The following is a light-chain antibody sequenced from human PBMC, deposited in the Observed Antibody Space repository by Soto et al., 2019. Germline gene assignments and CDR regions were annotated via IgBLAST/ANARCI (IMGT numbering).Light chain of an antibody. CDR3: QQGHNSPLN. CDR1: QSISSE. Sequence: EIVMTQSPATLSVSPGESATLSCRASQSISSELDWYQQKHGQPPRLLIYGASTRATVVPARFTGSGSGSDFTLTISGLQSEDFAVYCFQQGHNSPLNFGQGTRLEI. V-gene: IGKV3-15*01. J-gene: IGKJ2*01. CDR2: GAS.